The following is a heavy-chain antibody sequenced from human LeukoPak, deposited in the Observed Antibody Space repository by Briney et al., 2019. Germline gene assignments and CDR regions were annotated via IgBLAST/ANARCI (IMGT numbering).Heavy chain of an antibody. Sequence: ASLMLCCTAPGIHSSTDYMHWVRHAPGQGLAWMGWINPNIGGTNYAQAFQGRATMTRDTSISTAYMELSRLRSDDTAVYYCARDLEYYYDSSGSSDAFDIWGQGTMVTVSS. D-gene: IGHD3-22*01. CDR1: GIHSSTDY. V-gene: IGHV1-2*02. J-gene: IGHJ3*02. CDR3: ARDLEYYYDSSGSSDAFDI. CDR2: INPNIGGT.